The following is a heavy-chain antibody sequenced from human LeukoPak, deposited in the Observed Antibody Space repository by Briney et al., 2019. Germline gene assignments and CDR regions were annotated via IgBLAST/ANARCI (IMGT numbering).Heavy chain of an antibody. V-gene: IGHV3-48*03. Sequence: PGGSLRLSCAASGLTFSDYEMNRSRQAPGKGLEWVSYISSSGSTIYYADSVKGRFTISRDNSKNTLYLQMNSLRAEDTAVYYCERDGIVGSPLFKCDYWGQGTLVTVSS. CDR2: ISSSGSTI. D-gene: IGHD1-26*01. CDR1: GLTFSDYE. CDR3: ERDGIVGSPLFKCDY. J-gene: IGHJ4*02.